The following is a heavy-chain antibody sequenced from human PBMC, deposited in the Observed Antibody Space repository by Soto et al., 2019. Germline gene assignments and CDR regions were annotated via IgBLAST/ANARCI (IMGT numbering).Heavy chain of an antibody. CDR2: IYHSGST. CDR1: GYSISSGYY. Sequence: SETLSLTCTVSGYSISSGYYWGWIRQPPGKGLEWIGSIYHSGSTYYNPSLKSRVTISVDTSKNQVSLKLSSVTAADTAVYYCASNGGEMEWLLYYFDYWGQGTLVTVSS. CDR3: ASNGGEMEWLLYYFDY. D-gene: IGHD3-3*01. J-gene: IGHJ4*02. V-gene: IGHV4-38-2*02.